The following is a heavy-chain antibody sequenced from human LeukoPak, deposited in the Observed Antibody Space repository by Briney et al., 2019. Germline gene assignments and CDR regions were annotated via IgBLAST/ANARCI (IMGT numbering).Heavy chain of an antibody. CDR1: GFTFSSYA. D-gene: IGHD4-17*01. V-gene: IGHV3-23*01. J-gene: IGHJ4*02. CDR3: AKGTTVTYYYFDY. Sequence: GGSLRLSCAASGFTFSSYAMSWVRQAPGKGLEWVSAICGSGGSTYYADSVRGRFTISRDNSNNTLYLQMTSLRAEDTAVYYCAKGTTVTYYYFDYWGQGTLVTVSS. CDR2: ICGSGGST.